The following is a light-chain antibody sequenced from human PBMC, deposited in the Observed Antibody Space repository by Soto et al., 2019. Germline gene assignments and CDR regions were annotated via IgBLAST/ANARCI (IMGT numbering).Light chain of an antibody. V-gene: IGKV3-11*01. J-gene: IGKJ4*01. CDR3: QQRSNWRVT. CDR1: QYINTR. CDR2: QTS. Sequence: EIVLTQSPATLSSFPGDRVTLSCRASQYINTRLAWYQHRPGQAPRLLIYQTSIRAAGIPARFRGSGSGTDFTLTISSLEPEDIAVYYCQQRSNWRVTFGGGTKVDIK.